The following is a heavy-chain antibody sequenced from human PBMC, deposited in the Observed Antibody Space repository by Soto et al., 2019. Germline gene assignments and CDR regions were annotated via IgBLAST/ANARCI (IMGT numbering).Heavy chain of an antibody. CDR1: GGSISSGAYS. CDR2: IYYIGST. Sequence: PSETLSLTCAVSGGSISSGAYSWSWIRQHPGKGLEWIGYIYYIGSTYYNPSLKSRVTISVDTSKNQFSLRLSSVTAADTAVYYCARAMVVTQNWFDPWGQGTLVTVSS. D-gene: IGHD2-21*02. J-gene: IGHJ5*02. V-gene: IGHV4-31*11. CDR3: ARAMVVTQNWFDP.